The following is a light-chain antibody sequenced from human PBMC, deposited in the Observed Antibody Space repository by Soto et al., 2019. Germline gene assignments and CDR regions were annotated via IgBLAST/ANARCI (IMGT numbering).Light chain of an antibody. V-gene: IGLV2-14*01. CDR3: SSYTSSNSYV. Sequence: QSVLTQPASVSRSPGQSVAISCTGTSSVVGAYNSVSWYQQYPGKAPKLMIHDVSNRPSGVSDRFSGSKSGNTASLTISGLQAEDEADYYCSSYTSSNSYVFASGTKVTVL. CDR2: DVS. J-gene: IGLJ1*01. CDR1: SSVVGAYNS.